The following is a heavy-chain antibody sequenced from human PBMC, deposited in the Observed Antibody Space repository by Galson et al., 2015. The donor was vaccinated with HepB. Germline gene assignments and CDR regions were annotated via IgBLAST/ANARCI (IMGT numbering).Heavy chain of an antibody. V-gene: IGHV3-66*01. CDR2: IYSGGST. CDR3: ARDPRIAAAGNRDAFDI. Sequence: SLRLSCAASGFTVSSNYMSWVRQAPGKGLEWVSVIYSGGSTYYADSVKGRFTISRDNSKNTLYLQMNSLRAEDTAVYYCARDPRIAAAGNRDAFDIWGQGTTVTVSS. J-gene: IGHJ3*02. D-gene: IGHD6-13*01. CDR1: GFTVSSNY.